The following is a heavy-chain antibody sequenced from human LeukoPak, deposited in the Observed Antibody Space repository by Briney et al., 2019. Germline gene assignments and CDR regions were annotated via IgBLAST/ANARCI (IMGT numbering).Heavy chain of an antibody. CDR2: IYTSGST. Sequence: PSQSLSPTCTVSGGSISSYTWSWIRQPAGKGLEWIGRIYTSGSTNNNPSFKSRFTMSVDTPKNHFSLRLSSVTAADTAVYYCATGTTGYHCGIDYWGQGTPVTVSS. D-gene: IGHD6-13*01. CDR1: GGSISSYT. J-gene: IGHJ4*01. CDR3: ATGTTGYHCGIDY. V-gene: IGHV4-4*07.